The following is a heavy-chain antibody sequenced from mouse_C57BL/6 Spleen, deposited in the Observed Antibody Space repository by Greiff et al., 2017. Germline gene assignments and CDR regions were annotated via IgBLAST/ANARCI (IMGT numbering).Heavy chain of an antibody. V-gene: IGHV1-55*01. CDR1: GYTFTSYW. J-gene: IGHJ2*01. D-gene: IGHD1-1*01. CDR3: TSEVVATDY. Sequence: QVQLQQPGAELVKPGASVKLSCKASGYTFTSYWLTWVKQRPGQGLEWIGDIYPGSGSTNYNEKFKTKATLTVDTASITAYMQRSSLTSEDSAVYDCTSEVVATDYWGQGTTLTVSS. CDR2: IYPGSGST.